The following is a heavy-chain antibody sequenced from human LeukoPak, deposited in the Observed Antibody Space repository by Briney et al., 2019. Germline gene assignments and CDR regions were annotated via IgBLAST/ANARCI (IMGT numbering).Heavy chain of an antibody. J-gene: IGHJ3*02. D-gene: IGHD3-22*01. Sequence: GASVKVSCKASGYTFTGNFMHWVRQAPGQGLEWMGIINPRGGSTSYTQKFQGRVTMTRDTSTSTVYMELRSLRSEDTAVYYCARVKSYYYDTSDKDAFDIWGQGTMVTVSS. CDR2: INPRGGST. CDR1: GYTFTGNF. CDR3: ARVKSYYYDTSDKDAFDI. V-gene: IGHV1-46*01.